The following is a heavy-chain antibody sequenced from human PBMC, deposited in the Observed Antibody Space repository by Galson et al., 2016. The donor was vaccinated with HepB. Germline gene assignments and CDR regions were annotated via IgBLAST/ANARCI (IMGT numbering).Heavy chain of an antibody. CDR3: ARVPFCSSSLFDY. CDR2: ISAYNGNT. CDR1: GFTLTSYG. V-gene: IGHV1-18*04. D-gene: IGHD6-13*01. Sequence: SVKVSCKASGFTLTSYGISWVRQAPGQGLEWMGWISAYNGNTNDAQKLQGRVTMTTDTSTSTAYMELRSLRSDDTAVYYCARVPFCSSSLFDYWGQGTLVTVSS. J-gene: IGHJ4*02.